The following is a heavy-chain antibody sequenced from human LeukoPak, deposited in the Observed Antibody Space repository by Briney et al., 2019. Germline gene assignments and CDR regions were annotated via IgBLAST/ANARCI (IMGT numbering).Heavy chain of an antibody. CDR3: ARDRAYYYGSGGELEYFDY. J-gene: IGHJ4*02. D-gene: IGHD3-10*01. CDR1: GFTFSSYA. CDR2: ISYDGSNK. V-gene: IGHV3-30-3*01. Sequence: GGSLRLSCAASGFTFSSYAMHWVRQAPGKGLEWVAVISYDGSNKYYADSVKGRFTISRDNSKNTLYLQMNSLRAEDTAVYYCARDRAYYYGSGGELEYFDYWGQGTLVTVSS.